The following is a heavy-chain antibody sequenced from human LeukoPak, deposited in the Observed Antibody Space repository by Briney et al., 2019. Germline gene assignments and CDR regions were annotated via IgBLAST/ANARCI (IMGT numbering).Heavy chain of an antibody. J-gene: IGHJ4*02. CDR1: GGSISSYY. D-gene: IGHD1-7*01. CDR2: IYYSGST. Sequence: SETLSLTCTVSGGSISSYYWSWIRQPPGKGLEWIGYIYYSGSTYYNPSLKSRVTISVDTSKNQFSLKLSSVTAADTAVYYCARQLELRTELYFDYWGQGTLVTVSS. CDR3: ARQLELRTELYFDY. V-gene: IGHV4-30-4*01.